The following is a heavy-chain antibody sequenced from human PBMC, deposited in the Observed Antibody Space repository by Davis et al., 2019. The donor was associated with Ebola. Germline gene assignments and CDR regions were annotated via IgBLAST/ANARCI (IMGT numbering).Heavy chain of an antibody. CDR1: GGSISKYY. V-gene: IGHV4-59*01. CDR3: GMFPFWNGSVDV. J-gene: IGHJ6*04. Sequence: GSLRLSCTVSGGSISKYYWSWVRQPPGRGLEWVGYIYYSGSTHYNPSFTRRVTISVDTAKNQSPLRLNSATAADTATYYCGMFPFWNGSVDVWGKGTKVTVSS. CDR2: IYYSGST. D-gene: IGHD3-3*01.